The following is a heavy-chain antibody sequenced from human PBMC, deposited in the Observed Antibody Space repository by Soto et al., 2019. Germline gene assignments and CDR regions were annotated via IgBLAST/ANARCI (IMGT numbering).Heavy chain of an antibody. CDR3: SRDTGLLNPCSWYRGWGFDY. Sequence: QVQLVQSGAEVKKPGASVQVSCKASGYTFTSYGISWVRQAPGQGLEWMGWISAYNGNTNYAQKLQGRVTMTTDTSTSTAYMELRSLRSDDTAVYYCSRDTGLLNPCSWYRGWGFDYWGQGALVTVSS. V-gene: IGHV1-18*01. CDR2: ISAYNGNT. CDR1: GYTFTSYG. D-gene: IGHD6-13*01. J-gene: IGHJ4*02.